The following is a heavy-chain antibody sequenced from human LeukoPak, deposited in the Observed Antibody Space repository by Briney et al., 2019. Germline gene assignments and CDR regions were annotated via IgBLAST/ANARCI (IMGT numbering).Heavy chain of an antibody. CDR2: ISGSGGST. Sequence: GGSLRLSCAASGFRFSSYAMSCVRHAPGKGLEWVSAISGSGGSTYYADSVKGRFTIPRDNSNNTLYLQMNSLKAEDTAVYYCAKDLRGVKLGEAAGKPYGYWGQGTLVTGSP. V-gene: IGHV3-23*01. J-gene: IGHJ4*02. CDR1: GFRFSSYA. CDR3: AKDLRGVKLGEAAGKPYGY. D-gene: IGHD6-13*01.